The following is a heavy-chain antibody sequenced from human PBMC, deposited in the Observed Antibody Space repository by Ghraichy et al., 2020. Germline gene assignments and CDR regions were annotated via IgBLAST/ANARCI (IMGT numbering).Heavy chain of an antibody. CDR2: IWYDGSNK. J-gene: IGHJ3*02. CDR3: ARPDRDSSGYYYGAFDI. D-gene: IGHD3-22*01. CDR1: GFTFSSYG. V-gene: IGHV3-33*01. Sequence: GGSLRLSCAASGFTFSSYGMHWVRQAPGKGLEWVAVIWYDGSNKYYADSVKGRFTISRDNSKNTLYLQMNSLRAEDTAVYYCARPDRDSSGYYYGAFDIWGQGTMVTVSS.